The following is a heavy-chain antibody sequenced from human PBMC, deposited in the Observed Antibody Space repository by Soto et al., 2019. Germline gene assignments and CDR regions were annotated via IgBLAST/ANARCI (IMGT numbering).Heavy chain of an antibody. CDR1: GDTFTANY. Sequence: ASVKVSCKASGDTFTANYIHWVRQAPGQGFEWMGWINPKSGGTKYPQKFQGRVTISVDTSKNQFSLKLSSVTAADTAVYYCASWAYDFWSGYYTGSFDYWGQGTLVTVSS. CDR2: INPKSGGT. V-gene: IGHV1-2*02. CDR3: ASWAYDFWSGYYTGSFDY. J-gene: IGHJ4*02. D-gene: IGHD3-3*01.